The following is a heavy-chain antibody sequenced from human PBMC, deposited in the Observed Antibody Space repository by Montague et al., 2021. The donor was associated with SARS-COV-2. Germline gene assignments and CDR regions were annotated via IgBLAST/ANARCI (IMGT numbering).Heavy chain of an antibody. CDR2: LYYTGIT. V-gene: IGHV4-59*01. CDR3: ARLTTVASKGGYFFDY. D-gene: IGHD4-23*01. Sequence: SETLSLTCSISGGSTTSYHWSWIRQPPGKGLEYIGHLYYTGITTYSPSLGSRVTISLDASKNQFSLMLSSVTAADTAVYYCARLTTVASKGGYFFDYWGQGALATVSS. J-gene: IGHJ4*02. CDR1: GGSTTSYH.